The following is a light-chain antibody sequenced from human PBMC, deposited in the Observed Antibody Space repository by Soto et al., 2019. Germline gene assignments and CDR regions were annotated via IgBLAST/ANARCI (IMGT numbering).Light chain of an antibody. CDR3: QHYNSYSEA. Sequence: DIQMTQSPSTLSASVGDRVTITCLASQSISSWLAWYQQKPGKAPKLLIYKASTLKSGVPSRFSGSGSGTEFTLTISSLQPDYFATYYCQHYNSYSEAFGQGTKVDIK. V-gene: IGKV1-5*03. J-gene: IGKJ1*01. CDR1: QSISSW. CDR2: KAS.